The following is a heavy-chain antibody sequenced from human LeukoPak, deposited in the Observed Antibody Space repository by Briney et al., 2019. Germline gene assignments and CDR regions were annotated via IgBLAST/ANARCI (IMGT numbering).Heavy chain of an antibody. J-gene: IGHJ3*02. CDR1: GFTFSTYS. CDR2: IHSSSGSI. CDR3: ARDLAWDAIDI. Sequence: GGSLRLSCAASGFTFSTYSMNWVRQAPGKGLEWVSSIHSSSGSIYYADSLKGRFTISRDNAKNSLYLQMNSLRAEDTAVYYCARDLAWDAIDIWGQGTMVTVSS. V-gene: IGHV3-21*01.